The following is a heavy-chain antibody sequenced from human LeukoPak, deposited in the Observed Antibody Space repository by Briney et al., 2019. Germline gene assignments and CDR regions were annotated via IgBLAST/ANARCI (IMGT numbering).Heavy chain of an antibody. D-gene: IGHD1-26*01. CDR3: ATVGDPLGY. V-gene: IGHV3-48*02. Sequence: GGSLRLSCAASGFSFSNAWMNWVRQAPGKGLEWVSYISSSSSTIYYADSVKGRFTISRDNAKNSLYLQMNSLRDEDTAVYYCATVGDPLGYWGQGTLVTVSS. J-gene: IGHJ4*02. CDR2: ISSSSSTI. CDR1: GFSFSNAW.